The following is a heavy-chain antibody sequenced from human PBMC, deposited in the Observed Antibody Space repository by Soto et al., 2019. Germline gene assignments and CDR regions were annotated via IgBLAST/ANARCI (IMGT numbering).Heavy chain of an antibody. D-gene: IGHD6-19*01. CDR2: IYWDDDK. Sequence: QITLKESGPTLVKPTQTLTLTCTFSGFSLSSTRMAVGWIRQPPGKALEWLALIYWDDDKRYSPFLKSRLTIPNHTXXNPVVLTMSNMDPVDTARYYWAHIVVAGLGYYFDYWGQGTLVTVSS. V-gene: IGHV2-5*02. CDR3: AHIVVAGLGYYFDY. J-gene: IGHJ4*02. CDR1: GFSLSSTRMA.